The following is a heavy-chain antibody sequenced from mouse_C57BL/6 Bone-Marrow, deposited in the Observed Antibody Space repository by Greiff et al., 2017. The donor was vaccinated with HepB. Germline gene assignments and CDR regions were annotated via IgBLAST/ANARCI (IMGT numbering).Heavy chain of an antibody. CDR3: ARGPYYYGSSYGYFDV. Sequence: VQLQQSDAELVKPGASVKISCKVSGYTFTDHTIHWMKQRPEQGLEWIGYIYPRDGSTKYNEKFKGKATLTADKSSSTAYMQLKSLTSEDSAVYFCARGPYYYGSSYGYFDVWGTGTTVTVSS. J-gene: IGHJ1*03. CDR2: IYPRDGST. V-gene: IGHV1-78*01. D-gene: IGHD1-1*01. CDR1: GYTFTDHT.